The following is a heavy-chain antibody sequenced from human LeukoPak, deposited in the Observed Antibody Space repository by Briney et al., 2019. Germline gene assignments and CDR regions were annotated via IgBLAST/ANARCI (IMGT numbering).Heavy chain of an antibody. CDR3: ARGRRLPRERYHDY. J-gene: IGHJ4*02. CDR2: ISDSGST. V-gene: IGHV4-34*01. CDR1: GGSLSDFY. Sequence: PSETLSLTCGVSGGSLSDFYWSWIRQPPGKGLEWIAEISDSGSTNYNPSLESRVTISIDTSRNQFSLKLTSVTAADTAVYFCARGRRLPRERYHDYWGQGTLVTVSS. D-gene: IGHD6-25*01.